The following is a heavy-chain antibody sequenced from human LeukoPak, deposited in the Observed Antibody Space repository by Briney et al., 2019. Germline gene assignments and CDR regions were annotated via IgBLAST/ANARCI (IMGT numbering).Heavy chain of an antibody. J-gene: IGHJ4*02. D-gene: IGHD1-1*01. V-gene: IGHV3-30*02. CDR2: IRYDGRNK. Sequence: PGRSLRLSCAAAGLTFSNYGMHWVRQAPCKGLQGVAYIRYDGRNKYSADSVKGRFTIYRDNSKSTLYLRMNSLRPEDTAVYYCAKGGSNNWSFDNWGQGTLVTVSS. CDR1: GLTFSNYG. CDR3: AKGGSNNWSFDN.